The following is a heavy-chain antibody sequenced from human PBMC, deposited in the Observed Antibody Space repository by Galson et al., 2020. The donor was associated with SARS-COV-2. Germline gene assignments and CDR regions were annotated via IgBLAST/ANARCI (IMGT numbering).Heavy chain of an antibody. J-gene: IGHJ4*02. D-gene: IGHD6-19*01. V-gene: IGHV3-64D*09. CDR1: GFTFSSYA. CDR3: VKVLGYSSGWYGGLDY. CDR2: ISSNGGST. Sequence: GESLKISCSASGFTFSSYAMHWVRQAPGKGLEYVSAISSNGGSTYYADSVKGRFTISRDNSKNTLYLQMSSLRAEDTAVYYCVKVLGYSSGWYGGLDYWGQGTPVTVSS.